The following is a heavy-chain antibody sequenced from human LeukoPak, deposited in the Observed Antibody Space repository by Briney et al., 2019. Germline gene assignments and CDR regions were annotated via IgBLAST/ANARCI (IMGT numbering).Heavy chain of an antibody. J-gene: IGHJ3*02. V-gene: IGHV4-59*08. CDR3: ARSAIDAFDI. CDR2: IYYSGST. CDR1: GGSLSSYY. D-gene: IGHD6-25*01. Sequence: PSETLSLTCTVSGGSLSSYYWSWIRQPPGKGLEWIGYIYYSGSTNYNPSLKSRVSISVDTSKNQFSLKLSSVTAADTAVYYCARSAIDAFDIWGQGTMVTVSS.